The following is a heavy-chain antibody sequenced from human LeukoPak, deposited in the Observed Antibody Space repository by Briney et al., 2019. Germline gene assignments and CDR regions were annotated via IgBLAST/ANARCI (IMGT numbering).Heavy chain of an antibody. Sequence: ASVKVSCKASGYTFTSYDINWVRQATGQGLEWRGWRNPNSGNTGYAQKFQGRVTMTRNTSISTAYMELSSLRSEDTAVYYCARVLSIAARSGLDYWGQGTLVTVSS. D-gene: IGHD6-6*01. J-gene: IGHJ4*02. CDR3: ARVLSIAARSGLDY. CDR2: RNPNSGNT. V-gene: IGHV1-8*01. CDR1: GYTFTSYD.